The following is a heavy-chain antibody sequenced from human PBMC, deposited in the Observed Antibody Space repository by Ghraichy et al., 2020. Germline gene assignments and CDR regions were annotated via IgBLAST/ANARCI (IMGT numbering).Heavy chain of an antibody. J-gene: IGHJ4*02. CDR3: ARVQSIAAAGTALGY. D-gene: IGHD6-13*01. V-gene: IGHV1-3*01. CDR1: GYTFTSYA. CDR2: INAGNGNT. Sequence: ASVKVSCKASGYTFTSYAMHWVRQAPGQRLEWMGWINAGNGNTKYSQKFQGRVTITRDTSASTAYMELSSLRSEDTAVYYCARVQSIAAAGTALGYWGQGTLVTVSS.